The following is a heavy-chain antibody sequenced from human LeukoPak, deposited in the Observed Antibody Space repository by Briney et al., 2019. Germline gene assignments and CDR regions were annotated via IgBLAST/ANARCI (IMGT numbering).Heavy chain of an antibody. D-gene: IGHD1-1*01. J-gene: IGHJ4*02. CDR2: IYYSGST. CDR1: GDSISSSSYY. Sequence: PSETLSLTCTVSGDSISSSSYYWGWIRQPPGKGLEWIGSIYYSGSTYYNPSLKSRVTISVDTSKNQFSLKLSSVTAADTAVYYCARLHWSDGESDYWGQGTLVTVSS. CDR3: ARLHWSDGESDY. V-gene: IGHV4-39*01.